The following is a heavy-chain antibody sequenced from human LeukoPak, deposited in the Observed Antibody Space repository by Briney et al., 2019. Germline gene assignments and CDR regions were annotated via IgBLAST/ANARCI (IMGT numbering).Heavy chain of an antibody. CDR1: GYTLTELS. J-gene: IGHJ4*02. D-gene: IGHD2-2*01. CDR2: FDPEDGET. CDR3: ATVGLICCSTSCYFDY. Sequence: GASVKVSCKVSGYTLTELSMHWVRQAPGKGLEWMGGFDPEDGETIYAQKFQGRVTMTEDTSTDTAYMELSSLRSEDTAVYYCATVGLICCSTSCYFDYWGQGTLVTVSS. V-gene: IGHV1-24*01.